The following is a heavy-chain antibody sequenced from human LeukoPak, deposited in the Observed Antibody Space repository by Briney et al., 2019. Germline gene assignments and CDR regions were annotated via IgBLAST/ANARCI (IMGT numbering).Heavy chain of an antibody. CDR2: IYTSGST. J-gene: IGHJ3*02. V-gene: IGHV4-4*07. CDR3: AREGGYYDFWSGYYTDAFDI. CDR1: GGSISSYY. Sequence: SETLSLTCTVSGGSISSYYWSWIRQPAGKGLEWIGRIYTSGSTNYNPSLKSRVTMSVDTSKNQFSLKLSSVTAADTAVYYCAREGGYYDFWSGYYTDAFDIWGQGTMVTVSS. D-gene: IGHD3-3*01.